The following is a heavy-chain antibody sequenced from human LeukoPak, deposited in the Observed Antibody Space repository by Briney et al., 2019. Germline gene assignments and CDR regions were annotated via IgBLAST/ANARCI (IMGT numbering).Heavy chain of an antibody. CDR2: ISVSGGDT. J-gene: IGHJ4*02. CDR1: GFTFSSYA. Sequence: GGSLRLSCAASGFTFSSYAMSWVRQAPGKGLEWVSTISVSGGDTFYADSAKGRFTTSRDNSKNTLNLQMNSLRAEDSAIYYCTRDEPGSSWFNWGQGTLVTVSS. CDR3: TRDEPGSSWFN. D-gene: IGHD6-19*01. V-gene: IGHV3-23*01.